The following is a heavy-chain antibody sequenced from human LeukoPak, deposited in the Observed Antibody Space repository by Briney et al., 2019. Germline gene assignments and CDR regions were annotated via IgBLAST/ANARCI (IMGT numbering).Heavy chain of an antibody. D-gene: IGHD5-18*01. CDR2: VFVTGNTR. CDR3: ARDDNLIHLWAVFDY. J-gene: IGHJ4*02. Sequence: GGSLRLSCAASGFTFSSYEMNWIRQAPGKGLEWVSYVFVTGNTRFYHDSVKGQFTLSRDKAKNSLYLQMSRLRAEDTAVYYCARDDNLIHLWAVFDYWGQGSLVTVSS. CDR1: GFTFSSYE. V-gene: IGHV3-48*03.